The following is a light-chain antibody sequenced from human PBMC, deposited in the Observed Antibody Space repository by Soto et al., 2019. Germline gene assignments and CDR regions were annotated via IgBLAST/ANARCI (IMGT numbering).Light chain of an antibody. Sequence: IVMPQTPLSLPVTPGPPASISCKSRQSLLQSDGNTYLYWFLQKPGQHPQLLIYAASNLQSGVQARFSGSGSGTDFTLTTSSLQPEDFATYYCLQKYFYPFTVGPGTKVDIK. CDR3: LQKYFYPFT. V-gene: IGKV2D-29*01. CDR1: QSLLQSDGNTY. J-gene: IGKJ3*01. CDR2: AAS.